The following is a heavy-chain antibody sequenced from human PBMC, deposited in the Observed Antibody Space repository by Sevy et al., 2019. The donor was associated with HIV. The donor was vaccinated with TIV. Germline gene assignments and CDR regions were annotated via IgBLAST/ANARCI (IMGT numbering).Heavy chain of an antibody. D-gene: IGHD3-9*01. CDR2: INHSGST. J-gene: IGHJ6*02. V-gene: IGHV4-34*01. CDR3: ARYAYYDILTGGPYYYYGMDV. CDR1: GGSFSGYY. Sequence: SETLSLTCAVYGGSFSGYYWSWIRQPPGKGLEWIGEINHSGSTNNNPSLKSRVTISVDTSKNQFSLKLSSVTAADTAVYYCARYAYYDILTGGPYYYYGMDVWGQGTTVTVSS.